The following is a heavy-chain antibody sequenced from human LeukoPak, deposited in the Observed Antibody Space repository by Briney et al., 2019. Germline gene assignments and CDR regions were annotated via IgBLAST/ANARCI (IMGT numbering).Heavy chain of an antibody. CDR2: ISTSSSYI. Sequence: GGSLRLSCTTSGFTFEDYAMNWVRQAPGKGLEWVSSISTSSSYIYYADSVKGRFTISRHNAKNSLYLQMNSLRAEDTAVYYCARGYSNYGYAFDIWGQGTLVTVSS. D-gene: IGHD4-11*01. J-gene: IGHJ3*02. CDR1: GFTFEDYA. CDR3: ARGYSNYGYAFDI. V-gene: IGHV3-21*01.